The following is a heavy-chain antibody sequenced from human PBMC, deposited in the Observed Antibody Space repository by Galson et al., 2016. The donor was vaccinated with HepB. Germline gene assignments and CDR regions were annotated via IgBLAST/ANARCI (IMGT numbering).Heavy chain of an antibody. CDR3: ATIFGVVDAFDI. CDR1: GFSFSSYG. CDR2: ISYDGSNK. V-gene: IGHV3-30*03. D-gene: IGHD3-3*01. Sequence: SLRLSCAASGFSFSSYGMNWVRQAPGKGLEWVAVISYDGSNKYYADSVKGRFTISRDNSKNTLYLQMNSLRAEDTAVYYCATIFGVVDAFDIWGQGTMVTVSS. J-gene: IGHJ3*02.